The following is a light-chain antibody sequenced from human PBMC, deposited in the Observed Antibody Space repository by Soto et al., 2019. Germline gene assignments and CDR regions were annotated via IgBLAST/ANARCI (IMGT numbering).Light chain of an antibody. CDR3: QQYGSSPRT. J-gene: IGKJ1*01. Sequence: EIVLTQSPGTLSLSPGERATLSCRASQSVSSSYLAWYQQKQGQAPRLLIYGASSRATGIPDRFSGSGSGTDFTLTISRLEPEDFAVYYCQQYGSSPRTFGQGTKVEIK. V-gene: IGKV3-20*01. CDR2: GAS. CDR1: QSVSSSY.